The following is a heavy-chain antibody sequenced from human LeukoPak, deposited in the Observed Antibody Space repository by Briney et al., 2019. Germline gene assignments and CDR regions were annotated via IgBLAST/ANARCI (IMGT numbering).Heavy chain of an antibody. CDR3: ASLPGWGDSGFDS. J-gene: IGHJ4*02. CDR1: GFTFSRYT. D-gene: IGHD3-10*01. CDR2: ISHDGSKT. V-gene: IGHV3-30-3*01. Sequence: RPGGSLTLSCAASGFTFSRYTIHWVRQAPGKGLDWVALISHDGSKTSYGDSVKGRFTISRDNSRNTLYLQMNNLRAEDASVYFCASLPGWGDSGFDSWGRGTLVAVSS.